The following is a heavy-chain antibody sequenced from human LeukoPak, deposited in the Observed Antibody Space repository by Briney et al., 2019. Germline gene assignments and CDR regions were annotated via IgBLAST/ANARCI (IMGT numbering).Heavy chain of an antibody. CDR3: ARGRELDTAMVDYYYYYYMDV. D-gene: IGHD5-18*01. V-gene: IGHV1-18*01. CDR1: GYTFTSYG. J-gene: IGHJ6*03. CDR2: ISAYNGNT. Sequence: ASVKVSCKASGYTFTSYGISWVRQAPGQGLEWMGWISAYNGNTNYAQKLQGRVTMTTDTSTSTAYMELRSLRSDDTAVYYCARGRELDTAMVDYYYYYYMDVWGKGTTVTVSS.